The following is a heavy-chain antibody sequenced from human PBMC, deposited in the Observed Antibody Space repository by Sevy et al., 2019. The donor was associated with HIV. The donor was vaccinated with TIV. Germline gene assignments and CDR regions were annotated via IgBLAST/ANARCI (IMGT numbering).Heavy chain of an antibody. J-gene: IGHJ4*02. Sequence: GGSLRLSCAASGFTFSGSAMHWVRQASGKGLEWVGRIRSKANSYATAYAASVKGRFTISRDDSKNTAYLQMNSLKTEDTAVYYCTRRKHCSGGSCYGDPFDYWGQGTPVTVSS. CDR1: GFTFSGSA. CDR2: IRSKANSYAT. CDR3: TRRKHCSGGSCYGDPFDY. D-gene: IGHD2-15*01. V-gene: IGHV3-73*01.